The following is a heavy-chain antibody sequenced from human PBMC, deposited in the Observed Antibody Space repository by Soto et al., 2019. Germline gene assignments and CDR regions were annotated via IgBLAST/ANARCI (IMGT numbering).Heavy chain of an antibody. V-gene: IGHV3-30*18. CDR2: ISYDGSNK. J-gene: IGHJ4*02. CDR1: GFTFSSYG. Sequence: HPGGSLRLSCAASGFTFSSYGMHWVRQAPGKGLEWVAVISYDGSNKYYADSVKGRFTISRDNSKNTLYLQMNSLRAEDTAVHYYANYLYYYDSSGYYFSPPADYWGQGTLVTVSS. D-gene: IGHD3-22*01. CDR3: ANYLYYYDSSGYYFSPPADY.